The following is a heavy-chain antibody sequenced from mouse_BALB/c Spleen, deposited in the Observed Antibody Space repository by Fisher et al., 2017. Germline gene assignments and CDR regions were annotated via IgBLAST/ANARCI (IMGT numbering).Heavy chain of an antibody. V-gene: IGHV1-77*01. CDR3: ARSYYGNFFWYFDV. Sequence: KFKGKATLTADKSSSTAYMQLSSLTSEDSAVYFCARSYYGNFFWYFDVWGAGTTVTVSS. D-gene: IGHD2-1*01. J-gene: IGHJ1*01.